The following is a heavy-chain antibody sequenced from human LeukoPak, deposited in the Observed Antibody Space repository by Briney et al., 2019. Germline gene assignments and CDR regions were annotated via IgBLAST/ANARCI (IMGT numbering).Heavy chain of an antibody. D-gene: IGHD6-19*01. V-gene: IGHV1-18*01. CDR1: GYIFTSYG. Sequence: GASVKVSCKASGYIFTSYGISWVRQAPGQGLEWMGWISAYNGNTNYAQKLQGRVTMTTDTSTSTAYMELRSLRSDDTAVYYCARDQGIAVAGLVDYWGQGTLVTVSS. CDR3: ARDQGIAVAGLVDY. J-gene: IGHJ4*02. CDR2: ISAYNGNT.